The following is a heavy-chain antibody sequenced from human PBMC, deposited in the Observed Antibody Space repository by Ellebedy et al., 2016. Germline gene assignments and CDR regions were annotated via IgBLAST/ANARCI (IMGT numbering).Heavy chain of an antibody. CDR1: GGSISSSSYY. CDR2: IYYSGST. CDR3: ARLHGEVDY. V-gene: IGHV4-39*01. D-gene: IGHD4-17*01. Sequence: SETLSLTXTVSGGSISSSSYYWGWIRQPPGKGLEWIGSIYYSGSTYYNPSLKSRVTISVDTSKNQFSLKLSSVTAADTAVYYCARLHGEVDYWGQGTLVTVSS. J-gene: IGHJ4*02.